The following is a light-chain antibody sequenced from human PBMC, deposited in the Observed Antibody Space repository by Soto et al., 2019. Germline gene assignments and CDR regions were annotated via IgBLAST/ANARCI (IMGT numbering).Light chain of an antibody. CDR3: QQYKNWPRT. V-gene: IGKV1-5*01. CDR1: ESITTW. Sequence: DIQMTQSLSTLSASTGARVPISCRASESITTWLAWYQHKPGKAPKFLIYDASSLESGVPSRFSGSGSGTEFTLTISSLQSEDFAVYYCQQYKNWPRTFGQGTKVDVK. CDR2: DAS. J-gene: IGKJ1*01.